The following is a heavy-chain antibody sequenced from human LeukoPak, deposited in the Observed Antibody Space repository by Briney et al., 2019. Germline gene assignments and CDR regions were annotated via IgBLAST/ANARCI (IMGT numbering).Heavy chain of an antibody. CDR3: ARVSLGRLDI. CDR2: IYYSGST. J-gene: IGHJ3*02. D-gene: IGHD1-26*01. Sequence: PSGTLSLTCTVSGGSISSSNWRSWIRQPPGKGLEWIGYIYYSGSTNYNPSLKSRVTISVDTSKNQFSLKLSSVTAADTAVYYCARVSLGRLDIWGQGTMVTVSS. CDR1: GGSISSSNW. V-gene: IGHV4-61*01.